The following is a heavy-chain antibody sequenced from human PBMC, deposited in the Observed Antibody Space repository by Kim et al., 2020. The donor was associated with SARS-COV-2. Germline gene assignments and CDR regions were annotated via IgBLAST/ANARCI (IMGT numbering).Heavy chain of an antibody. CDR3: ARGAPVWRGGYYFDS. Sequence: ASVKVSCKASGYTFTDYYMHWVRQAPGQGLEWMGRINPNSGGANFAQKLQGRVAMTRDTSISTAYMELSRLTSDDTVVYYCARGAPVWRGGYYFDSWGQG. CDR2: INPNSGGA. CDR1: GYTFTDYY. J-gene: IGHJ4*02. V-gene: IGHV1-2*05. D-gene: IGHD3-10*01.